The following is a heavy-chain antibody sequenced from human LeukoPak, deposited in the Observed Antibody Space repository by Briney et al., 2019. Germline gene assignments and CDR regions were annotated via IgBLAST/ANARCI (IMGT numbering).Heavy chain of an antibody. J-gene: IGHJ4*02. Sequence: SETLSLTCSVSGGSISSGTYYWSWIRQPAGEGLEWIGRIYTSGSTNYNPSLKSRVTISVDTSKNQFSLKLSSVTAADTAVYYCARERGDYSNHFDYWGQGTLVTVSS. CDR2: IYTSGST. CDR1: GGSISSGTYY. V-gene: IGHV4-61*02. CDR3: ARERGDYSNHFDY. D-gene: IGHD4-11*01.